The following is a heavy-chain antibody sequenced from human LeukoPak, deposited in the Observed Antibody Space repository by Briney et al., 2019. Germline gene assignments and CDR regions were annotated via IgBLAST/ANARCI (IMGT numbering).Heavy chain of an antibody. CDR3: ARSGHSSHAFDM. CDR1: GGIFSSYG. J-gene: IGHJ3*02. D-gene: IGHD4-23*01. CDR2: IMPIFGTS. Sequence: SVKVSCKASGGIFSSYGINWVRQAPGQGLEWMGGIMPIFGTSNYAQKSLGRVMITADLSTNTAYMELSSLTSEDTAVYYCARSGHSSHAFDMWGQGTMVTVSS. V-gene: IGHV1-69*13.